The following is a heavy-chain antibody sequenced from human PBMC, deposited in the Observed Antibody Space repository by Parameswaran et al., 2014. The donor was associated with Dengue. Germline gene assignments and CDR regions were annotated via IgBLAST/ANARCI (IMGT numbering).Heavy chain of an antibody. J-gene: IGHJ3*01. Sequence: WVRQAPGQRLEWLGWISTYNTNTNYAQKFQGRVTMTTDTSTSTAYMELRGLRVDDTAVYYCASRDPHPVWGQGTMVTVSS. V-gene: IGHV1-18*01. CDR2: ISTYNTNT. CDR3: ASRDPHPV.